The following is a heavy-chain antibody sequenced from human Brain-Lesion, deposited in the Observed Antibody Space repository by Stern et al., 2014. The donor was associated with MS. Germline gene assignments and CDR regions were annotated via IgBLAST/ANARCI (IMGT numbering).Heavy chain of an antibody. CDR1: VGSINSGGYY. CDR2: IYYTGSA. J-gene: IGHJ4*02. Sequence: VQLVESGPGLVKPSQTLPLTCTVSVGSINSGGYYWSWIRQYPGKGLEWIGYIYYTGSAYYDPSLKSRLSMSIDTSKNQFSLNLNSVTAADTAVYYCARGARYSDSSGYYFYFDYWGQGTLVTVSS. V-gene: IGHV4-31*03. CDR3: ARGARYSDSSGYYFYFDY. D-gene: IGHD3-22*01.